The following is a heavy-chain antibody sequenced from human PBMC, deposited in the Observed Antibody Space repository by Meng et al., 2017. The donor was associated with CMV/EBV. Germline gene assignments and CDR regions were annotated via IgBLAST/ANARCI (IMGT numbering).Heavy chain of an antibody. CDR2: INHSGST. J-gene: IGHJ6*02. CDR1: GGSFSGYY. V-gene: IGHV4-34*01. D-gene: IGHD3-10*01. CDR3: ARRGRITMVRGVRYYYGMDV. Sequence: SETLSLTCAVYGGSFSGYYWSWTRQLPGKGLEWIGEINHSGSTNYNPSLKSRVTISVDTSKNQFSLKLSSVTAADTAVYYCARRGRITMVRGVRYYYGMDVWGQGTTVTVSS.